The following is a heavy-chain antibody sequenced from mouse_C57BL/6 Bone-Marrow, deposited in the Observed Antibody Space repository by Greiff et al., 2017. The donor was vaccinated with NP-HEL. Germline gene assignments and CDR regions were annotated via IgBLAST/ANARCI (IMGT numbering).Heavy chain of an antibody. D-gene: IGHD1-1*01. CDR1: GYTFTDYE. CDR3: TRCDYYGRRYFDY. V-gene: IGHV1-15*01. CDR2: IDPETGGT. J-gene: IGHJ2*01. Sequence: VQLVESGAELVRPGASVTLSCKASGYTFTDYEMHWVKQTPVHGLEWIGGIDPETGGTSYNQKFKGKAILTADKSSSTAYMELRSLTSEDSAVYYCTRCDYYGRRYFDYWGQGTTLTVSS.